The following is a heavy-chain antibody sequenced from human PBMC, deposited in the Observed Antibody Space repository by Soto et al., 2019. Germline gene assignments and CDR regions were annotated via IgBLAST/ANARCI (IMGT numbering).Heavy chain of an antibody. V-gene: IGHV3-21*02. J-gene: IGHJ6*02. CDR3: AREKCSSTSCNHGMDV. CDR2: ITSSSSYK. Sequence: EVQLVESGGSPVKPGGSLRLSCVASAFTFNNFPMHWVRQAPGEGLQWLASITSSSSYKYYADSVKGRFTISRDNAKNSLFLELTGLRAEDTAVYYCAREKCSSTSCNHGMDVWGLGTTVTVSS. CDR1: AFTFNNFP. D-gene: IGHD2-2*01.